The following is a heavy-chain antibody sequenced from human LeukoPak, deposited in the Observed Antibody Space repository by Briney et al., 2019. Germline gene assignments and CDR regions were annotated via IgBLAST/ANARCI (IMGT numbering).Heavy chain of an antibody. CDR3: ARALGHYYDSSGRDAFDI. Sequence: SETLSLTCFVSGASIRSTNYYWAWVRQPPGKGLEWIGYIYYSGSTNYNPSLKSRVTISVDTSKNQFSLKLSSVTAADTAVYYCARALGHYYDSSGRDAFDIWGQGTMVTVSS. V-gene: IGHV4-61*05. CDR2: IYYSGST. J-gene: IGHJ3*02. CDR1: GASIRSTNYY. D-gene: IGHD3-22*01.